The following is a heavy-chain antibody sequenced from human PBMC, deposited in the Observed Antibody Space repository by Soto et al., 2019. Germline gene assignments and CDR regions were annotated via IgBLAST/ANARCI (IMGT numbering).Heavy chain of an antibody. J-gene: IGHJ4*02. V-gene: IGHV1-8*01. Sequence: ASVKVSCKASGYTFTSYDINWVRQATGQGLEWMGWMNPNSGNTGYAQKFQGRVTMTRNTSISTAYMELSSLRSEDTAVYYCARAPSITIFGVVRLSYYFDYWGQGTLVTVSS. CDR2: MNPNSGNT. CDR3: ARAPSITIFGVVRLSYYFDY. CDR1: GYTFTSYD. D-gene: IGHD3-3*01.